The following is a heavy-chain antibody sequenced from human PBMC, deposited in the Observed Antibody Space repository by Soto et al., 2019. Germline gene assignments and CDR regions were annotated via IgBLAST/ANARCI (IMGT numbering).Heavy chain of an antibody. CDR2: IYYSGST. CDR3: AGLGGNYHSLDP. CDR1: AGSISSYY. V-gene: IGHV4-59*08. D-gene: IGHD3-22*01. Sequence: SETLSLTCTVSAGSISSYYWSWIRQPPGKGLEWIGYIYYSGSTNYNPSLKSRVTISVDTSKNQFSLKLSSVTAADTAVYYCAGLGGNYHSLDPWGQGTLVTVSS. J-gene: IGHJ5*02.